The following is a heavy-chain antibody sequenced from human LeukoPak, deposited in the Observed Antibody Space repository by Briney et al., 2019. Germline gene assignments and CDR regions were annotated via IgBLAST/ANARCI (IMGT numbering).Heavy chain of an antibody. Sequence: GASVKVSCKASGYTFTSYAMHWVRQAPGQRLEWMGWINAGNGNTKYSQEFQGRVTITRDTSASTAYMELSSLRSEDMAVYYCARSGVGATKSEAFDIWGQGTMVTVSS. V-gene: IGHV1-3*03. CDR1: GYTFTSYA. D-gene: IGHD1-26*01. CDR2: INAGNGNT. CDR3: ARSGVGATKSEAFDI. J-gene: IGHJ3*02.